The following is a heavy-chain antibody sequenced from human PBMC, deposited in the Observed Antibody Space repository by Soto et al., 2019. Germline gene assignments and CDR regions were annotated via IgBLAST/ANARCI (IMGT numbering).Heavy chain of an antibody. Sequence: QVQLVQSGAEEKKPGASVKVSCKASGYTFTSYAMHWVLQAPGQRLEWMGWINAGNGNTKYSQKFQGRVTITRDTSASTAYMELSSLRSEDTAVYYCARDSEVPRPDYGMDVWGQGTTVTVSS. CDR3: ARDSEVPRPDYGMDV. CDR1: GYTFTSYA. V-gene: IGHV1-3*05. J-gene: IGHJ6*02. CDR2: INAGNGNT.